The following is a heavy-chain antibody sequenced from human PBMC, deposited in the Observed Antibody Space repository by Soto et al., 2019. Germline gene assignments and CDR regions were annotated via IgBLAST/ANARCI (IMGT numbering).Heavy chain of an antibody. CDR2: IGAYYGST. J-gene: IGHJ5*02. CDR3: ARVLGDCRGGRCCAGQPWP. CDR1: GYGFTNYH. Sequence: ASVKVSCKASGYGFTNYHIVWVRQAPGQGLEWMGWIGAYYGSTDYGRKVQGRGTMTADTSTTTAYMELRSLRSDDVAVYYCARVLGDCRGGRCCAGQPWPWGQGGLLTVSS. V-gene: IGHV1-18*03. D-gene: IGHD2-15*01.